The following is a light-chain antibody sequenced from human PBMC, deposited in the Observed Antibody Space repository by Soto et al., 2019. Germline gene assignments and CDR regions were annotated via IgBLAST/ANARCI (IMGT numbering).Light chain of an antibody. CDR3: CSYAGSYTFV. Sequence: QPALTQPRSVSGSPGQSVTISCTGTSSDVGGYSYVSWYQQHPGKAPKLMIYDVTTRPSGIPDRFSGSKSGNTASLTISGLQAEDEADYYCCSYAGSYTFVFGTGTKVTVL. J-gene: IGLJ1*01. V-gene: IGLV2-11*01. CDR1: SSDVGGYSY. CDR2: DVT.